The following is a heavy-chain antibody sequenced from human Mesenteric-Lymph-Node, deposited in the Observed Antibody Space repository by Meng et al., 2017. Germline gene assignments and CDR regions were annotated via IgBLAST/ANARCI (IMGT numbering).Heavy chain of an antibody. D-gene: IGHD2-2*02. CDR2: INSDGSST. CDR3: ATGYCSSTSCYNVGDYYNYGMDV. Sequence: GESLKISCAASGFTFSSYWMHWVRQAPGKGLVWVSRINSDGSSTSYADSVKGRFTISRDNAKNTLYLQMNSLRAEDTAVYYCATGYCSSTSCYNVGDYYNYGMDVWGQGTTVTVSS. CDR1: GFTFSSYW. J-gene: IGHJ6*02. V-gene: IGHV3-74*01.